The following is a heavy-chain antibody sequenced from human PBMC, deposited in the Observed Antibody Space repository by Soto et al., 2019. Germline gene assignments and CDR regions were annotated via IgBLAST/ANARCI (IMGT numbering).Heavy chain of an antibody. CDR3: ARDPVAGTFFDY. V-gene: IGHV1-18*01. Sequence: QVQLVQSGAEVKKPGASVKVSCKASGYTFTTYGISWVRQAPGQGLEWMGWINAYNGNTNYAQKLQGRVTMTTDTSTRTADMELRSRRSDDTAVYYCARDPVAGTFFDYWGQGTLVTVSS. CDR1: GYTFTTYG. J-gene: IGHJ4*02. CDR2: INAYNGNT. D-gene: IGHD6-19*01.